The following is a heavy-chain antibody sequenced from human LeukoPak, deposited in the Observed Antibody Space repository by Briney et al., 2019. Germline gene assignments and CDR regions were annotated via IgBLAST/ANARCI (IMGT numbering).Heavy chain of an antibody. CDR3: ARDGRYFDWIDAFDI. Sequence: ASVKVSCKASGYTFTGKYMHWVRQAPGLGLEWMGWINPNNGGTNYAQKFQGRVTMTRDTSTSTVYMELSSLRSEDTAVYYCARDGRYFDWIDAFDIWGQGTMVTVSS. D-gene: IGHD3-9*01. J-gene: IGHJ3*02. V-gene: IGHV1-2*02. CDR2: INPNNGGT. CDR1: GYTFTGKY.